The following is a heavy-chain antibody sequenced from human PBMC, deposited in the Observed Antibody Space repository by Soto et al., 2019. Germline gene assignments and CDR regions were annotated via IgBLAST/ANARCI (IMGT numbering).Heavy chain of an antibody. CDR1: GYTFTSYC. CDR3: ARDRGKDYYDSSGYPWFDP. V-gene: IGHV1-18*01. Sequence: GASVKVSCKASGYTFTSYCISWVLQAPGQGLEWMGWISAYNGNTNYAQKLQGRVTMTTDTSTSTAYMELRSLRSDDTAVYYCARDRGKDYYDSSGYPWFDPWGQGTLVTVSS. CDR2: ISAYNGNT. J-gene: IGHJ5*02. D-gene: IGHD3-22*01.